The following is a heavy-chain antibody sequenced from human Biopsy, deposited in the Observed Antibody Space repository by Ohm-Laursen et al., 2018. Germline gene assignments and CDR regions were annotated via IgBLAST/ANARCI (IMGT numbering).Heavy chain of an antibody. CDR3: AREGDDSSGYTPHYFDY. CDR1: GFTFSIYG. D-gene: IGHD3-22*01. V-gene: IGHV3-33*01. J-gene: IGHJ4*02. CDR2: IWYDGSNK. Sequence: SLRLSCTAPGFTFSIYGMHWVRQAPGKGLEWVAVIWYDGSNKYYADSVKGRFTISRDDPKNTLYLQMNSLRAEDTAVYYCAREGDDSSGYTPHYFDYWGQGTLVTVSS.